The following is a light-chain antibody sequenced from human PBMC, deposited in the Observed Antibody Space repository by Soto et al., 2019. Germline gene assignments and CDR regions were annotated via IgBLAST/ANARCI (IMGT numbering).Light chain of an antibody. Sequence: DIQMIQSPSTLSASVGDRVTITCRASQSISSWLAWYQQKPGKAPKLLIYKASSLESGVPSRFSGSGSGTEFTLTISSLQPDDFATYYCQQYKSYPLTFGGGTKVDIK. CDR3: QQYKSYPLT. CDR1: QSISSW. CDR2: KAS. V-gene: IGKV1-5*03. J-gene: IGKJ4*01.